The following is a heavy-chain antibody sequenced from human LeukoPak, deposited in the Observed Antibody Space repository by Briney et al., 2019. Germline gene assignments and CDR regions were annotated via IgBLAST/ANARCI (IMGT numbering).Heavy chain of an antibody. CDR1: GGTFSSYA. J-gene: IGHJ4*02. V-gene: IGHV1-69*06. Sequence: GASVKVSCKASGGTFSSYAISWVRQAPGQGLEWMGGIIPIFGTANYAQKFQGRVTITADKSTSTAYMELSSLRSEDTAVYYCAGHRLRLGEPEPDYWGQGTLVTVSS. CDR2: IIPIFGTA. CDR3: AGHRLRLGEPEPDY. D-gene: IGHD3-16*01.